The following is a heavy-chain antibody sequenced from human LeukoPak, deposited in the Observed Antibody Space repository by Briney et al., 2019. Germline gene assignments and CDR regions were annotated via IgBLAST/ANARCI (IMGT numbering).Heavy chain of an antibody. D-gene: IGHD6-6*01. CDR3: ARDLRPLYGLDV. CDR1: GGSISSYY. Sequence: PSETLSLTCTVSGGSISSYYWSWIRQPPGKGLEWIGYIYYSGSSNYNPSLRSRVTISVDTSKNQFFLNLSSVTAADTAVYYCARDLRPLYGLDVWGHGTTVTVSS. V-gene: IGHV4-59*01. J-gene: IGHJ6*02. CDR2: IYYSGSS.